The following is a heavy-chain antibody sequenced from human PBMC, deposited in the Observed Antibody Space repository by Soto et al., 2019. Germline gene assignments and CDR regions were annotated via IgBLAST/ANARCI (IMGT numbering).Heavy chain of an antibody. D-gene: IGHD6-13*01. J-gene: IGHJ6*02. Sequence: GASVKVSCKASGYTFNIYGITWVRQAPGQGLEWMGWISAYNGNTNYAQKLQGRVTMTTDTSTSTAYMELRSLRSDDTAVYYCASGSSSWYHGLYYGMDVWGQGTTVTVSS. V-gene: IGHV1-18*01. CDR3: ASGSSSWYHGLYYGMDV. CDR1: GYTFNIYG. CDR2: ISAYNGNT.